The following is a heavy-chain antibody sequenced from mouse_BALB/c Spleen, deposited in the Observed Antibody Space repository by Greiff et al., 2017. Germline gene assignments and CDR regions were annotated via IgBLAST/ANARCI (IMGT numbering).Heavy chain of an antibody. D-gene: IGHD2-1*01. J-gene: IGHJ3*01. CDR1: GFNIKDYY. V-gene: IGHV14-1*02. Sequence: EVQLQQSGAELVRPGALVKLSCKASGFNIKDYYMHWVKQRPEQGLEWIGWIDPENGNTIYDPKFQGKASITADTSSNTAYLQLSSLTSEDTAVYYCAREGNYEAYWGQGTLVTVSA. CDR3: AREGNYEAY. CDR2: IDPENGNT.